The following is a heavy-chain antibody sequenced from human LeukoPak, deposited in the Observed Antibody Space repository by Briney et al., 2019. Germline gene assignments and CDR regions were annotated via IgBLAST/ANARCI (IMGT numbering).Heavy chain of an antibody. CDR2: TYYRSKWSF. D-gene: IGHD1-26*01. V-gene: IGHV6-1*01. Sequence: SQTLSLTCAISGDSIFTNNFAWNWIRQSPSRGLEWLGRTYYRSKWSFDYAVSVKSRITINADTSKNQFSLQLSSVTPEDTAVYYCARVAGGSHHFDYWGQGTLVTVSS. J-gene: IGHJ4*02. CDR1: GDSIFTNNFA. CDR3: ARVAGGSHHFDY.